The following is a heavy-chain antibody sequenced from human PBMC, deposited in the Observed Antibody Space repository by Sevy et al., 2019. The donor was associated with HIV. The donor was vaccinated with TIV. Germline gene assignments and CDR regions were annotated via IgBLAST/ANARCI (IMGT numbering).Heavy chain of an antibody. J-gene: IGHJ4*02. CDR2: ISSSSSYI. CDR1: GFIFSNYN. Sequence: GSLRLSCAASGFIFSNYNMNWVRQAPGKGLEWVSSISSSSSYIYYADSVKGRFIISRDNAKNSLYLQMNSLRAEDTAVYYCAGENYYDSTAYRFDYWGQGTLVTVSS. V-gene: IGHV3-21*01. CDR3: AGENYYDSTAYRFDY. D-gene: IGHD3-22*01.